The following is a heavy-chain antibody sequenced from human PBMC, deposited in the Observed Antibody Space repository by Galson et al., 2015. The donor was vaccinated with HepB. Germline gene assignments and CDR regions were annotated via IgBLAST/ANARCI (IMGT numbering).Heavy chain of an antibody. CDR1: GGTFSSYA. J-gene: IGHJ6*03. V-gene: IGHV1-69*13. CDR3: ARVVVVPAAIPCDYYYMDV. D-gene: IGHD2-2*01. CDR2: INPIFGTA. Sequence: SVKVSCKASGGTFSSYAISWVRQAPGQGLEWMGGINPIFGTANYAQKFQGRVTITADESTSTAYMELSSLRSEDTAVYYCARVVVVPAAIPCDYYYMDVCGTGTPVTVSS.